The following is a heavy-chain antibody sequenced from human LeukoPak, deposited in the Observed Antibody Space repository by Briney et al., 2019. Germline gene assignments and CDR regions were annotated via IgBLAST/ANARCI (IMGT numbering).Heavy chain of an antibody. CDR2: ILPAFGTS. V-gene: IGHV1-69*13. Sequence: ASVKVSCKASGGTYNNYAITWVRQAPGQGLEWVGGILPAFGTSNYAQRFQGRVTITADESTGTTYMELSSLKSEDTAVYYCARDRRGFYYGSGNYYYLDVWGKGTTVTVSS. J-gene: IGHJ6*03. CDR3: ARDRRGFYYGSGNYYYLDV. CDR1: GGTYNNYA. D-gene: IGHD3-10*01.